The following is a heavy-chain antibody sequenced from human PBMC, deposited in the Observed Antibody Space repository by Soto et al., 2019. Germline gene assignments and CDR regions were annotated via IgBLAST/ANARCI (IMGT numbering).Heavy chain of an antibody. D-gene: IGHD3-22*01. Sequence: SVKVSCKASGGTFSSYAISWVRQAPGQGLEWMGGIIPIFGTANYAQKFQGRVTITADESTSTAYMELSSLRSEDTAVYYCASGYYYDSSVYPSPTWFDPWGKGTLVTVPS. CDR1: GGTFSSYA. CDR2: IIPIFGTA. CDR3: ASGYYYDSSVYPSPTWFDP. J-gene: IGHJ5*02. V-gene: IGHV1-69*13.